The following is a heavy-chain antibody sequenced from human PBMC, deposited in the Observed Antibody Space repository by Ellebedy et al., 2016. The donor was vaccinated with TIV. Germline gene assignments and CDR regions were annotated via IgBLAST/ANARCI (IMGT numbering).Heavy chain of an antibody. D-gene: IGHD6-19*01. V-gene: IGHV3-21*01. CDR1: GFTFSSYS. J-gene: IGHJ4*02. CDR3: ARGIPAVAGTHQPYYFDY. Sequence: GESLKISXAASGFTFSSYSMNWVRQAPGKGLEWVSSISSSSSYIYYADSVKGRFTISRDNAKNSLYLQMNSLRAEDTAVYYCARGIPAVAGTHQPYYFDYWGQGTLVTVSS. CDR2: ISSSSSYI.